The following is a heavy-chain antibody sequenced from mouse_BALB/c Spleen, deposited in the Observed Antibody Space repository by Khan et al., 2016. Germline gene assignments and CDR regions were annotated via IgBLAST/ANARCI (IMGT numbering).Heavy chain of an antibody. V-gene: IGHV4-1*02. CDR2: INADSNTI. CDR3: ASEHVFIWFAY. Sequence: EVQLLEPGGGLVQPGGSLKLSCAASGFDFSRYWMNWVRQAPGKGLEGIGEINADSNTINYTPSLKDNFIISRDKAKNTLYLQMTKIISGVSALYYCASEHVFIWFAYWGQGTLVPVSS. J-gene: IGHJ3*01. D-gene: IGHD1-2*01. CDR1: GFDFSRYW.